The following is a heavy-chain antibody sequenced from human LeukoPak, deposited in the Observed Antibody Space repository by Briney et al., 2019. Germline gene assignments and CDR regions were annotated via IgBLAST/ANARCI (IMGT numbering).Heavy chain of an antibody. V-gene: IGHV4-34*01. CDR3: ARAGSGWPRTVRRFDY. Sequence: SETLSLTCAVYGGSFSGYYWSWIRQPPGKGLEWIGEINHSGSTNYNPSLKSRVTISVDTSKNQFSLKLSSVTAADTAVYYCARAGSGWPRTVRRFDYWGQGTLVAVSS. J-gene: IGHJ4*02. CDR1: GGSFSGYY. CDR2: INHSGST. D-gene: IGHD6-19*01.